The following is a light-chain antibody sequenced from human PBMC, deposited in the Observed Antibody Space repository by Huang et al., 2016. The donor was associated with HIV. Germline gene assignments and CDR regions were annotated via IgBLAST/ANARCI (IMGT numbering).Light chain of an antibody. V-gene: IGKV3-11*01. CDR2: AAS. Sequence: EIVLTQSPATLSLSPGERATLSCRASQSVSSAVAGDQQKPGQAPRLLIYAASNRATGIPARFSCSGSVTDFTLTISSLEPEDFAVYYCQQRGDWPLTFGGGTKVEIK. CDR1: QSVSSA. CDR3: QQRGDWPLT. J-gene: IGKJ4*01.